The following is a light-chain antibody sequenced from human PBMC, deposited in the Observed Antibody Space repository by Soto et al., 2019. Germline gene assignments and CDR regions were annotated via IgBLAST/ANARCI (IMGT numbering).Light chain of an antibody. CDR3: AAWDDSLNAVV. Sequence: QSVLTQPPSASGTPGQRVTISCSGSSSNIGSNTVNWYQQLPGTAPKLLIYSNNQRPSGVPDRFSGSKSGTSASLAISGFLSEDEADYYCAAWDDSLNAVVFGGGTKVTVL. J-gene: IGLJ2*01. CDR2: SNN. CDR1: SSNIGSNT. V-gene: IGLV1-44*01.